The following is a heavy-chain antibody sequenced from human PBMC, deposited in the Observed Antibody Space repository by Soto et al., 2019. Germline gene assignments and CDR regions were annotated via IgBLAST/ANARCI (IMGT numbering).Heavy chain of an antibody. CDR1: GYTFTNYG. CDR3: SRAYTPSSDFDF. Sequence: ASVKVSCKASGYTFTNYGLSWLRKAPAQGLEWMGWISTYNGDTNYAQKVQGRVTMTTDTSTSTAYMELRSLRFDVTAVYYCSRAYTPSSDFDFWGQGALVTVSS. J-gene: IGHJ4*02. CDR2: ISTYNGDT. D-gene: IGHD6-6*01. V-gene: IGHV1-18*01.